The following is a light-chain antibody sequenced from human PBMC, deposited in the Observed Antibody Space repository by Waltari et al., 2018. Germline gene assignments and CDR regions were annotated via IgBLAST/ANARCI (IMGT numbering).Light chain of an antibody. CDR1: QSLGYSDGNTY. J-gene: IGKJ1*01. CDR3: MQTVQFRWT. CDR2: QVS. Sequence: DIVLTQTPLSSPVTLGQPASISCRSSQSLGYSDGNTYLSWLQQRPGQPPRLLIYQVSNRFSGVPDRFSGSGAGTDFTLKISRVEAEDVGVYYCMQTVQFRWTFGQGTKVEIK. V-gene: IGKV2-24*01.